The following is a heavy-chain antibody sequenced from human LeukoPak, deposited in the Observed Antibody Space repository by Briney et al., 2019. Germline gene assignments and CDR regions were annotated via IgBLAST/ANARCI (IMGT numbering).Heavy chain of an antibody. D-gene: IGHD3-10*01. CDR2: TNPHNGGT. V-gene: IGHV1-2*02. J-gene: IGHJ4*02. CDR3: AREHYYGSGSPDY. CDR1: GYTFTDYY. Sequence: SVKVSCKASGYTFTDYYLHWVRQAPGQGLEWMGWTNPHNGGTRYAQEFQGGVTMTRDTSISTAYMELSRLRSDDTAVYYCAREHYYGSGSPDYWGQGTLVTVSS.